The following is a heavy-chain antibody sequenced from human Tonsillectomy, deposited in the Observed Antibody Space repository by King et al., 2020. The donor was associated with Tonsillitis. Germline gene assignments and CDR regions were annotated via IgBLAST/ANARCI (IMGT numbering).Heavy chain of an antibody. CDR3: ANYYLISASFDY. J-gene: IGHJ4*02. CDR1: GFTFNNYA. CDR2: ISGSGSSA. V-gene: IGHV3-23*04. Sequence: VQLVESGGGLVRPGGSLRLSCAASGFTFNNYAMSWVRQAPGKGLEWVSAISGSGSSAYYADFVKGRFTISRDNSKNTLYLQMNSLRAEDTAVYYCANYYLISASFDYWGQGTLVTVSS. D-gene: IGHD3-10*01.